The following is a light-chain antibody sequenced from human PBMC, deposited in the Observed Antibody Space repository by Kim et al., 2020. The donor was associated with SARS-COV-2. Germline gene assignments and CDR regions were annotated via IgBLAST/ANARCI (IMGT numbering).Light chain of an antibody. CDR2: AAS. J-gene: IGKJ4*01. CDR3: QQYDSNPLT. CDR1: QGISTW. Sequence: AAVEDRVTITCRASQGISTWLAWYQPKPDKAPKSLIFAASSLHSGVPSGFSGSGFGTDFTLTISSLQPEDFATYYCQQYDSNPLTFGGGTKVDIK. V-gene: IGKV1D-16*01.